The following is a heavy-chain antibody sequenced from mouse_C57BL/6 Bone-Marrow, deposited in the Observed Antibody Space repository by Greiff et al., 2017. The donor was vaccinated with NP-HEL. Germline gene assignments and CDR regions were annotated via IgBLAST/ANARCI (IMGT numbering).Heavy chain of an antibody. Sequence: QVQLQQPGAELVMPGASVKLSCKASGYTFTSYWMHWVKQRPGQGLEWIGEIDPSDSYTNYNQKFKGKSTLTVDRSSSTDYMQLSSLTSEDSAVYYCATIYGNSWFAYWGQGTLVTVSA. CDR3: ATIYGNSWFAY. CDR1: GYTFTSYW. D-gene: IGHD2-1*01. V-gene: IGHV1-69*01. CDR2: IDPSDSYT. J-gene: IGHJ3*01.